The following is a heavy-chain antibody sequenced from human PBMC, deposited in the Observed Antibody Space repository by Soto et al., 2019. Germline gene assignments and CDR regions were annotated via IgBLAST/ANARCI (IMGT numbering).Heavy chain of an antibody. Sequence: GGSLRLSCAASGFTFDDYTMHWVRQAPGKGLEWVALISWDGGSTYYADSVKGRFTISRDNSKNSLYLQMNSLRTEDTALYYCAKDLMIDYGMDVWGQGTTVTVSS. D-gene: IGHD3-22*01. J-gene: IGHJ6*02. V-gene: IGHV3-43*01. CDR2: ISWDGGST. CDR3: AKDLMIDYGMDV. CDR1: GFTFDDYT.